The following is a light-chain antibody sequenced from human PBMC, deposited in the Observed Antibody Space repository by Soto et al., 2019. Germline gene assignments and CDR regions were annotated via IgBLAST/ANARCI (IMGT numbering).Light chain of an antibody. CDR2: EVT. CDR1: TSDLGSYNY. Sequence: QSALTQPPSASGSPGQSVTISCTGTTSDLGSYNYVSWYQPHPGKAPKLMIYEVTKRPSGVPDRFSGSKSGNTASLTVSGLQAEDEADYYCSSSAGSDKNVFGTGTKVTVL. V-gene: IGLV2-8*01. J-gene: IGLJ1*01. CDR3: SSSAGSDKNV.